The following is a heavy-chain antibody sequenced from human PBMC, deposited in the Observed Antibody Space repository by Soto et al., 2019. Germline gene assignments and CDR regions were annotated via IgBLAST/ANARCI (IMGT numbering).Heavy chain of an antibody. D-gene: IGHD7-27*01. CDR2: IGVSDGSR. CDR3: VKDTPAWRQVWGYDY. V-gene: IGHV3-23*01. CDR1: GFTFSAYA. Sequence: EVQLLESGGALEQPGGSLRLSCAASGFTFSAYAMGWVRQPPGKGLEWVSSIGVSDGSRYYADSVKGRFSISRDNSENRVYLQMNGLRAEDTAVYYCVKDTPAWRQVWGYDYWCQGVQDTVSS. J-gene: IGHJ4*02.